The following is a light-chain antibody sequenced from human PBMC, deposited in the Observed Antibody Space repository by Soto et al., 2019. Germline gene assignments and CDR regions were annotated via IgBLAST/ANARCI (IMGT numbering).Light chain of an antibody. CDR1: QSVYNF. Sequence: EIVLTQSPVTLSLSPGQRATLSCRASQSVYNFLAWYQQKPGQAPRLLISDASERATGIPARFSGSGSGTDFTLTISSLEPEDFAIYYCQQRAKWPLTFGGGTMVEIK. CDR2: DAS. CDR3: QQRAKWPLT. J-gene: IGKJ4*01. V-gene: IGKV3-11*01.